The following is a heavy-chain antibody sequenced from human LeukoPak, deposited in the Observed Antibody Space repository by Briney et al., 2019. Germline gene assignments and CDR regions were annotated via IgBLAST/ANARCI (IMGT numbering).Heavy chain of an antibody. J-gene: IGHJ4*02. CDR3: ARDLVVVTANRYYFDY. CDR2: IIPILGIA. V-gene: IGHV1-69*04. D-gene: IGHD2-21*02. Sequence: SVKVSCKASGGTFSSYAISWVRQAPGQGLEWMGRIIPILGIANYAQKFQGRVTITADKSTSTAYMGLSSLRSEDTAVYYCARDLVVVTANRYYFDYWGQGTLVTVSS. CDR1: GGTFSSYA.